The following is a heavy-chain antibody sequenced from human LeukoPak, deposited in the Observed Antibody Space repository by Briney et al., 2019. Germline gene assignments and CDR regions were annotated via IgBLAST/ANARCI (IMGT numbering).Heavy chain of an antibody. J-gene: IGHJ6*02. D-gene: IGHD3-22*01. Sequence: SSETLSLTCTVSGGSISSYYWSWIRQPPGKGLEGIGYIYYSGSTNYNPSLKSRVTISVDTSKNQFSLKLSSVTAADTAVYYCARSSGPPPYYYYGMDVWGQGTTVTVSS. CDR3: ARSSGPPPYYYYGMDV. V-gene: IGHV4-59*08. CDR2: IYYSGST. CDR1: GGSISSYY.